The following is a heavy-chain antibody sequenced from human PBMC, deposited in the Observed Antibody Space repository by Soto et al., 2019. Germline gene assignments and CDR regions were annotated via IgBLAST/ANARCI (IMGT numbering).Heavy chain of an antibody. D-gene: IGHD3-10*01. V-gene: IGHV4-59*01. J-gene: IGHJ6*02. CDR3: ARASYGSGNYYAPYYFSAMGV. Sequence: SETLSLTCDVSGASISSYYWSWIRQPPGKGLEWIGYIYYSGNTNYNPSLKSRVTMSVDTSKNQFSLNLTSVTAADTAVYFCARASYGSGNYYAPYYFSAMGVWGHGTTVTVSS. CDR2: IYYSGNT. CDR1: GASISSYY.